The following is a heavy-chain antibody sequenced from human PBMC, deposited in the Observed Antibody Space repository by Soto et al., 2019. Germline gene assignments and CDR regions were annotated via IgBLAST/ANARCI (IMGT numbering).Heavy chain of an antibody. D-gene: IGHD1-26*01. Sequence: EVQLLESGGGLVQPGGSLRLSCAASGFTFSTYAMSWVRQSPGKGLEWVSAISLGGSYTYYADSVKGRFTISRDNSKNRLYLPMNSLRAEDTAVYYCAKGQSDSGSYYTPLAHGMDVWGRGTTVTVSS. V-gene: IGHV3-23*01. CDR1: GFTFSTYA. CDR2: ISLGGSYT. J-gene: IGHJ6*02. CDR3: AKGQSDSGSYYTPLAHGMDV.